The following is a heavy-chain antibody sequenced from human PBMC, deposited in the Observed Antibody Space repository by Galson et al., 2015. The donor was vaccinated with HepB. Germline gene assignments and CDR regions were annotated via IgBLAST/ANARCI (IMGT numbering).Heavy chain of an antibody. Sequence: SLRLSCAASGFTFNTYSMNWVRQAPGKGLEWVSYISSSGSGIYYADFVKGRFTISRDNAENSLYVQMNSLRDEDTAVYYCARERSYFIDYWGRGTLVTVSS. CDR3: ARERSYFIDY. J-gene: IGHJ4*02. V-gene: IGHV3-48*02. CDR2: ISSSGSGI. CDR1: GFTFNTYS. D-gene: IGHD1-26*01.